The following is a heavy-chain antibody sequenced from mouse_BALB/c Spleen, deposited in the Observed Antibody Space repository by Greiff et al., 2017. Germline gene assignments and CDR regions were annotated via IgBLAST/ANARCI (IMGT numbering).Heavy chain of an antibody. V-gene: IGHV1S29*02. CDR3: AGYGNYWFAY. CDR1: GYTFTDYN. D-gene: IGHD2-1*01. J-gene: IGHJ3*01. CDR2: IYPYNGGT. Sequence: EVQLQQSGPELVKPGASVKISCKASGYTFTDYNMHWVKQSHGKSLEWIGYIYPYNGGTGYNQKFKSKATLTVDNSSSTAYMELRSLTSEDSAVYYCAGYGNYWFAYWGQGTLVTVSA.